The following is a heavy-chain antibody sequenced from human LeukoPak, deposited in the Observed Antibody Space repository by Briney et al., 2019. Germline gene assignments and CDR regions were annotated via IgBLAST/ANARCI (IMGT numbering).Heavy chain of an antibody. J-gene: IGHJ4*02. CDR1: GGTFSSYA. CDR3: AKHSSGYYHEYYFDY. Sequence: GASVKVSCKASGGTFSSYAISWVRQAPGQGLEWMGRIIPIPGIANYAQKFQGRVTITADKSTSTAYMELSSLRSEDTAVYYCAKHSSGYYHEYYFDYWGQGTLVTVSS. V-gene: IGHV1-69*04. D-gene: IGHD3-22*01. CDR2: IIPIPGIA.